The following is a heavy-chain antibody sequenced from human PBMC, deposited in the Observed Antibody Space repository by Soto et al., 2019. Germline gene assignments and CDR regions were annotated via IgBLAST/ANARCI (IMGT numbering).Heavy chain of an antibody. CDR2: ISVSGGST. Sequence: GGSLRISCAASGFSFSSYAMSWVRQAPGKGLEWVSAISVSGGSTYYADSVKGRFTISRDNSKNTLYLQMNSLRAEDTAVYYCAKENGYSSSWFEFDYWGQGTLVTVSS. V-gene: IGHV3-23*01. D-gene: IGHD6-13*01. J-gene: IGHJ4*02. CDR1: GFSFSSYA. CDR3: AKENGYSSSWFEFDY.